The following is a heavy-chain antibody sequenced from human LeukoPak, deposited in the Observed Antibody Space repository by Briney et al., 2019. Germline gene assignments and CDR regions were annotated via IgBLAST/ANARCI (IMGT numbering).Heavy chain of an antibody. Sequence: PSETQSLTCTVSGDSISSGGYYWSWIRQHSGKGLEWIGYTSYSVTTNYNPSLKSRVTMSVDTSKNQVSLKLKSVTAADTAVYYCARDRGDYYDTSGALDYWGQGTLVTVSS. V-gene: IGHV4-31*03. CDR1: GDSISSGGYY. CDR3: ARDRGDYYDTSGALDY. CDR2: TSYSVTT. D-gene: IGHD3-22*01. J-gene: IGHJ4*02.